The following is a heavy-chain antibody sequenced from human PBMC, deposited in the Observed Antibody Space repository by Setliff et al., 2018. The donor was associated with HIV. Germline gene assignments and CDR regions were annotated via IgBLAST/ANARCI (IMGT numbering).Heavy chain of an antibody. V-gene: IGHV4-30-4*01. Sequence: SETLSLTCTVSGGTMRTGYFYWSWIRQSPGKGLEWIGYISYTGSTYYSPSRKSRVFISENTSKNQFSLKLTSATAADTAVYFCARVQDSNGNGLHPWGQGTLVTGSS. J-gene: IGHJ5*02. CDR2: ISYTGST. CDR3: ARVQDSNGNGLHP. D-gene: IGHD4-4*01. CDR1: GGTMRTGYFY.